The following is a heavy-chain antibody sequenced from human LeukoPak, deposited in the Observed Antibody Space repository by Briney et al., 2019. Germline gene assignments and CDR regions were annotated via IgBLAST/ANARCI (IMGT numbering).Heavy chain of an antibody. CDR2: IYSGGST. CDR3: TTESSCASSSCPFSFEW. V-gene: IGHV3-53*01. D-gene: IGHD2-2*01. CDR1: GFTVSSNY. J-gene: IGHJ4*02. Sequence: PGGSLRLSCAASGFTVSSNYMSWVRQAPGKGLEWVSVIYSGGSTYYADSVKGRFTISRDNSKNTLFLQMSSLKTEDSAVYYCTTESSCASSSCPFSFEWWGQGTLVTVSS.